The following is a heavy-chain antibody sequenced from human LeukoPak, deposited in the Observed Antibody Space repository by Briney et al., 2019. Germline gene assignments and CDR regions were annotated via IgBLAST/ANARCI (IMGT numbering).Heavy chain of an antibody. CDR3: ARGLGYDYVWGSYRYTTAFDY. D-gene: IGHD3-16*02. Sequence: SETLSLTCAVYGGSSSGYYWSWIRQPPGKGLEWIGEINHSGSTNYNPSLKSRVTISVDTSKNQFSLKLSSVTAADTAVYYCARGLGYDYVWGSYRYTTAFDYWGQGTLVTVSS. V-gene: IGHV4-34*01. CDR2: INHSGST. J-gene: IGHJ4*02. CDR1: GGSSSGYY.